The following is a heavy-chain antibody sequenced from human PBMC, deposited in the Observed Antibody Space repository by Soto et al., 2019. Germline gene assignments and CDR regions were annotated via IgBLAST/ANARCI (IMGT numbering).Heavy chain of an antibody. V-gene: IGHV3-11*05. CDR3: ARGWGVILPQWDY. CDR1: GFTFSDYY. Sequence: QVQLVESGGGLVKPGGSLRLSCAASGFTFSDYYMSWIRQAPGKGLEWVSYISSSSSYTNYADSVKGRFTISRDNAKNSRSLQMNSLRAEDTAVYYCARGWGVILPQWDYWGQGTLVTVSS. D-gene: IGHD3-10*01. CDR2: ISSSSSYT. J-gene: IGHJ4*02.